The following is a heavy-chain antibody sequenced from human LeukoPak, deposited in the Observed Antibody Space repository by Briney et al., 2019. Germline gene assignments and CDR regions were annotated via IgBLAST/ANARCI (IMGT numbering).Heavy chain of an antibody. CDR1: GGTFSSYA. J-gene: IGHJ4*02. D-gene: IGHD5-18*01. CDR2: IIPIFGTA. CDR3: ARGPAGYGPTYFDY. Sequence: SVKVSCKASGGTFSSYAISWVRQAPGQGLEWMGGIIPIFGTANCAQKFQGRVTITADESTSTAYMELSSLRSEDTAVYYCARGPAGYGPTYFDYWGQGTLVTVSS. V-gene: IGHV1-69*13.